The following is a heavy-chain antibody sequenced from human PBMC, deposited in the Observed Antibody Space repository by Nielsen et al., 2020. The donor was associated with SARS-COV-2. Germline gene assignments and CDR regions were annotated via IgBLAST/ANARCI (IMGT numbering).Heavy chain of an antibody. D-gene: IGHD3-16*01. CDR3: VKDHYVWGSYSYYYGMDV. Sequence: SETLSLTCAVYGGSFSGYYWSWIRQPPGKGLEWIGEINHSGSTNYNPSLKSRVTISVDTSKNQFSLKLSSVTAADTAVYYCVKDHYVWGSYSYYYGMDVWGQGTTVTVSS. CDR1: GGSFSGYY. V-gene: IGHV4-34*01. J-gene: IGHJ6*02. CDR2: INHSGST.